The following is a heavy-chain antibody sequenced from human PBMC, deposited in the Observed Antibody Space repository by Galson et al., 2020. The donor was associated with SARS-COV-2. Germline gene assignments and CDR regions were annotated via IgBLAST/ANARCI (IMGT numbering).Heavy chain of an antibody. J-gene: IGHJ4*02. CDR1: GYSFTSYW. CDR2: IYPGDSDT. D-gene: IGHD2-15*01. Sequence: GGSLRLSCNGSGYSFTSYWIGWVRQMPGKGLEWMGIIYPGDSDTRYSPSFQGQVTISADKSTSTAYLQWSSLKASDTAMYYCASGGGPYYFDYWGQGTLVTVSS. CDR3: ASGGGPYYFDY. V-gene: IGHV5-51*01.